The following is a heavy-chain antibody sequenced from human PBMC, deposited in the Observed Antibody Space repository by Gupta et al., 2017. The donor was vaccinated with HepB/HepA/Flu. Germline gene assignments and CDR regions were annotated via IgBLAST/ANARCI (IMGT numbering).Heavy chain of an antibody. J-gene: IGHJ3*02. CDR3: ARGGYCSGGSCYPHDAFDI. CDR1: GFTISSYR. D-gene: IGHD2-15*01. Sequence: EVQLVESGGGLVQPGGSLRLSCAASGFTISSYRMNWVRQAPGKGLEWVSYISSSSSTIYYADSVKGRFTISRDNAKNSLYLQMNSLRDEDTAVYYCARGGYCSGGSCYPHDAFDIWGQGTMVTVSS. CDR2: ISSSSSTI. V-gene: IGHV3-48*02.